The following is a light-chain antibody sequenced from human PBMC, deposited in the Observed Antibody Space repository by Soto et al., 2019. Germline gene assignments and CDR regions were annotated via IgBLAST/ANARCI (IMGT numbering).Light chain of an antibody. J-gene: IGLJ2*01. CDR3: QTWGSGIVV. CDR2: LNSDGSH. CDR1: SGHSSYA. V-gene: IGLV4-69*01. Sequence: QSVLTQSPSASASLGASVNLTCTLSSGHSSYAIAWHQQQPEKGPRYLMKLNSDGSHSMGGGIPDRFSGSSSGAERYLTISSLQSEDEADYYCQTWGSGIVVFGGGTKLTVL.